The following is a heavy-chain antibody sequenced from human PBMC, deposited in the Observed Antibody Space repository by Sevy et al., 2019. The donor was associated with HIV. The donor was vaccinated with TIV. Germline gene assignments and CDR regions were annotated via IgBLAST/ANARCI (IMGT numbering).Heavy chain of an antibody. J-gene: IGHJ4*02. D-gene: IGHD2-15*01. Sequence: GGSLRLSCAASGFTFRSYVMSWARQAPGKGLEWVSGISGSGGSTYYADSVKGRFTISRDNSKNTLYLQMNSLRAEDTAVYYCAKAKTVAAGFDYWGQGTLVTVSS. V-gene: IGHV3-23*01. CDR1: GFTFRSYV. CDR2: ISGSGGST. CDR3: AKAKTVAAGFDY.